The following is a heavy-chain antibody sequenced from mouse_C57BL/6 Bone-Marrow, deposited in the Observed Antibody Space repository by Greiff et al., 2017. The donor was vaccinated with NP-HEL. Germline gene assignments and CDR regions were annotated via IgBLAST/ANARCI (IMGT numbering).Heavy chain of an antibody. CDR1: GFNIKDDY. CDR3: TTGVITTVVAD. V-gene: IGHV14-4*01. Sequence: VQLQQSGAELVRPGASVKLSCTASGFNIKDDYMHWVKQRPEQGLEWIGWIAPENGDTAYASKFQGKATITADTSSNTAYLQLSSLTSEDTAVYYCTTGVITTVVADWGQGTTLTVSS. D-gene: IGHD1-1*01. J-gene: IGHJ2*01. CDR2: IAPENGDT.